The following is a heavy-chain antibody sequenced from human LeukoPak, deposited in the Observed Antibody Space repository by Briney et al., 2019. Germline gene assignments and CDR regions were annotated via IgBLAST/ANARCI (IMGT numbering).Heavy chain of an antibody. D-gene: IGHD2-15*01. J-gene: IGHJ4*02. Sequence: SETLSLTCTVSGGSISSGGYYWSWIRQHPGKGLEWIGYRHYSGTTYYNASLKSRLTISVDTSKNQFSLKLSSVTAADTAVYYCARVSLAYCSGGSCYAIDHWGQGTLVTVSS. CDR2: RHYSGTT. CDR1: GGSISSGGYY. CDR3: ARVSLAYCSGGSCYAIDH. V-gene: IGHV4-31*03.